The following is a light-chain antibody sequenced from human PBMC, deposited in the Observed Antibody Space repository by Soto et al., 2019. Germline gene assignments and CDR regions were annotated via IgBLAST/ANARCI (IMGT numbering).Light chain of an antibody. Sequence: ELVLTKSPGTLSLSPGEGATLSCRASQSIGGNFLAWYQQRRGQAPRLLIHGASNRATGIPDRFSGSGSGTDFTLTITRLEPEDFAVYYCQQYGGSPRTFGQGTKVDIK. CDR3: QQYGGSPRT. J-gene: IGKJ1*01. V-gene: IGKV3-20*01. CDR1: QSIGGNF. CDR2: GAS.